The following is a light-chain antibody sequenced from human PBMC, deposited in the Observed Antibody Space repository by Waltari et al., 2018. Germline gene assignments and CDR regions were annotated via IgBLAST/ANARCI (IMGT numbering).Light chain of an antibody. CDR1: QSGSGSY. J-gene: IGKJ1*01. Sequence: EIVLTQSPDTLSLSPGDRATLSCRASQSGSGSYLAWYQQKPGQAPRLLISDASSRATDIPDRFSGSGSGTDFTLTISRLEPEDFAVYYCQQYGTSPTWTFGQGTKVEIK. CDR3: QQYGTSPTWT. V-gene: IGKV3-20*01. CDR2: DAS.